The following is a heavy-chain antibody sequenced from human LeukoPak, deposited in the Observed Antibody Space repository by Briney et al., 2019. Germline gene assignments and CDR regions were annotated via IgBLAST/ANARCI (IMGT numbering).Heavy chain of an antibody. D-gene: IGHD3-16*02. CDR3: ARHSENMITFGEVIVPVDAFDI. V-gene: IGHV1-69*13. Sequence: ASVKVSCKASGGTFSSYAISWVRQAPGQGLEWMGGIIPIFGTANYAQKFRGRVTITADESTSTAYMELSSLRSEDTAVYYCARHSENMITFGEVIVPVDAFDIWGQGTMVTVSS. CDR1: GGTFSSYA. J-gene: IGHJ3*02. CDR2: IIPIFGTA.